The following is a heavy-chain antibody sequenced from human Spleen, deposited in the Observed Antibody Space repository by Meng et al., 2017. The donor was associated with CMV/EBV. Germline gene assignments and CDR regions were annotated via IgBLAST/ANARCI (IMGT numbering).Heavy chain of an antibody. CDR2: ISSSSSTI. D-gene: IGHD6-19*01. V-gene: IGHV3-48*01. CDR1: GFTFSSYN. J-gene: IGHJ4*02. Sequence: GGSLRLSCAASGFTFSSYNMNWVRQAPGKGLEWVSFISSSSSTIYYADSVKGRFTISRDNSKNTLYLQMNSLRGEDTAVYYCARDLYSSGWEYYWGQGTLVTVSS. CDR3: ARDLYSSGWEYY.